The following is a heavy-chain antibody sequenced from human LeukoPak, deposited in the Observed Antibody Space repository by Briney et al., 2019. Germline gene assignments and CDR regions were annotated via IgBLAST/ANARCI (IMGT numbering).Heavy chain of an antibody. V-gene: IGHV1-46*01. Sequence: ASVKVSCKASGYTFTSYYMHWVRQAPGQGLEWMGIINPSGGSTSYAQKFQGRVTMTRDMSTSTVYMELSSLRSDDTAVYYCARGGFLEWLLLHYYYYYYMDVWGKGTTVTVSS. D-gene: IGHD3-3*01. J-gene: IGHJ6*03. CDR3: ARGGFLEWLLLHYYYYYYMDV. CDR1: GYTFTSYY. CDR2: INPSGGST.